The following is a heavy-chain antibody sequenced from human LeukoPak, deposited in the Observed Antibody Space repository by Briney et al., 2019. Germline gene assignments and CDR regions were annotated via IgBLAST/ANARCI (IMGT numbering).Heavy chain of an antibody. CDR1: GYTFTGYY. CDR2: INPDSGGT. Sequence: ASVKVSCKASGYTFTGYYMHWVRQAPGQGLEWMGWINPDSGGTNYAQKFQGRVTMTRDTSISTAYMELSRLRSDDTAVYYCARGGANGYCSGGSCYYWFDPWGQGTLVTVSS. V-gene: IGHV1-2*02. CDR3: ARGGANGYCSGGSCYYWFDP. D-gene: IGHD2-15*01. J-gene: IGHJ5*02.